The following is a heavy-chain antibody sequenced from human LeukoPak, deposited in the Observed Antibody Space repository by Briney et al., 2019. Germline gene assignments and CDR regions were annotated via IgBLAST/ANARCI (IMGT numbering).Heavy chain of an antibody. CDR2: INTDGSST. Sequence: PGGSLRLSCAASGFTFSSYWMHWVRQAPGKGLVWVSRINTDGSSTSYADSVKGRFTISRDNAKNTLYLQMNSLRAEDTAVYYCAREWSYNWFDPWGQGTLVTVSS. D-gene: IGHD3-10*01. J-gene: IGHJ5*02. CDR3: AREWSYNWFDP. V-gene: IGHV3-74*01. CDR1: GFTFSSYW.